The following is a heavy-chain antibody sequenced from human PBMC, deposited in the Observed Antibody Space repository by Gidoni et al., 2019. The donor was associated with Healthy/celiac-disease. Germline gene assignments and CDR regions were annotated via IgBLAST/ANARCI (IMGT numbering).Heavy chain of an antibody. V-gene: IGHV3-30-3*01. Sequence: QVPLVESGGGVVQPGRSLRLSCAASGFTFSSYAMHWVRQAPGKGLEWVAVISYDGSNKYYADSVKGRFTISRDNSKNTLYLQMNSLRAEDTAVYYCARDPAYGMDVWGQGTTVTVSS. CDR2: ISYDGSNK. J-gene: IGHJ6*02. CDR3: ARDPAYGMDV. CDR1: GFTFSSYA.